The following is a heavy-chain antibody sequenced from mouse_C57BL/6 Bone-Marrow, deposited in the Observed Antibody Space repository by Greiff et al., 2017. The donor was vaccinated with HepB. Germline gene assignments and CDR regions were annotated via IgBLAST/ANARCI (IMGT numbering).Heavy chain of an antibody. CDR3: TTGLLYYAMDY. CDR1: GFNIKDDY. D-gene: IGHD1-1*01. Sequence: EVNVVESGAELVRPGASVKLSCTASGFNIKDDYMHWVKQRPEQGLEWIGWIDPENGDTEYASKFQGKATITADTSSNTAYLQLSSLTSEDTAVYYCTTGLLYYAMDYWGQGTSVTVSS. CDR2: IDPENGDT. V-gene: IGHV14-4*01. J-gene: IGHJ4*01.